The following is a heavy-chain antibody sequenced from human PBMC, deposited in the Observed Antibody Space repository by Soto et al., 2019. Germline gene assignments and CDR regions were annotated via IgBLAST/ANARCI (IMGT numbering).Heavy chain of an antibody. CDR2: IWYDGSNK. CDR3: AKDRRIAFGGVTQYYFDY. CDR1: GFTFSSYG. J-gene: IGHJ4*02. V-gene: IGHV3-33*06. D-gene: IGHD3-16*01. Sequence: PGGSLRLSCAASGFTFSSYGMHWVRQAPGKGLEWVAVIWYDGSNKYYADSVKGRFTISRDNSKNTLYLQMNSLRAEDTAVYYCAKDRRIAFGGVTQYYFDYWGQGTLVTVSS.